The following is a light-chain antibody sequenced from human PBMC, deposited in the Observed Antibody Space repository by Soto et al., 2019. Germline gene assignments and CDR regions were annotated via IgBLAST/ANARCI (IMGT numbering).Light chain of an antibody. CDR2: GAS. CDR3: QQYGSSSPTT. V-gene: IGKV3-20*01. Sequence: EIVLTQSPGTLSLSRGEGATLSCRASQTVASNYLAWYQQRPGQAPRLLIYGASTRAAGIPDRFSGGGSGTDFTLTLSRLEPKDFAVYYCQQYGSSSPTTFGQGTQLEIE. J-gene: IGKJ5*01. CDR1: QTVASNY.